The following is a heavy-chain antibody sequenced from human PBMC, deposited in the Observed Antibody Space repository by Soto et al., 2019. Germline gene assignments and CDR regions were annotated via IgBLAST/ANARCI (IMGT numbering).Heavy chain of an antibody. D-gene: IGHD2-21*01. J-gene: IGHJ6*02. CDR2: ISGYNGNT. CDR3: ARDVFCGGAPACPDMDV. V-gene: IGHV1-18*01. Sequence: QVVLEQSGGEVKKPGASVKVSCKASGYTFSGESITWVRQAPGQGLEWMGRISGYNGNTNYARTLRGRLTLTTDTSTITAYMELRSLTSDDTAVYYCARDVFCGGAPACPDMDVWGQGTTVTVSS. CDR1: GYTFSGES.